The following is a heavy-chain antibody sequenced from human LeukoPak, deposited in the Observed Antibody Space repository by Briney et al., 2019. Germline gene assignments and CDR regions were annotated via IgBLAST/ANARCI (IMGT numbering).Heavy chain of an antibody. D-gene: IGHD2-2*01. Sequence: ASVKDSCKASGYTFTDYYIHWVRQAPGQGLEWMGWIRPESGDTNSAQKFQDWITLSRDTSTSTAYLELTRLTSDDTAIYYCARDVVLPHGGYGLDVWGQGTTVTVPS. CDR2: IRPESGDT. CDR3: ARDVVLPHGGYGLDV. V-gene: IGHV1-2*04. J-gene: IGHJ6*02. CDR1: GYTFTDYY.